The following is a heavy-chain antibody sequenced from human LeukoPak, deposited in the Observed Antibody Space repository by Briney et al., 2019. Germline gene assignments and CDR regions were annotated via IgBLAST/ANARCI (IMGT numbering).Heavy chain of an antibody. CDR3: AREGGDYYDSSGYYYAHNWFDP. CDR2: IIPIFGTA. D-gene: IGHD3-22*01. V-gene: IGHV1-69*13. Sequence: SVKVSCKASGYTFTSYDISWVRQAPGQGLEWMGGIIPIFGTANYAQKFQGRVTITADESTSTAYMELSSLRSEDTAVYYCAREGGDYYDSSGYYYAHNWFDPWGQGTLVTVSS. CDR1: GYTFTSYD. J-gene: IGHJ5*02.